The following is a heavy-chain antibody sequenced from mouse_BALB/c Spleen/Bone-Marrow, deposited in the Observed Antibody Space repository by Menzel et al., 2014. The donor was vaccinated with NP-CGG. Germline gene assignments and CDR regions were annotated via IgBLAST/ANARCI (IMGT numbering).Heavy chain of an antibody. CDR3: AREVRRYFDV. CDR1: GYTFTNYW. V-gene: IGHV1-63*02. CDR2: IYPGGGYT. D-gene: IGHD2-14*01. Sequence: QVNLKECGAELVRPGTSVKISCKASGYTFTNYWLGWVKQRPGHGLEWIGDIYPGGGYTNYNEKFKGKATLTADTSSSTAYMQLSSLTSEDSAVYFCAREVRRYFDVWGAGTTVTVSS. J-gene: IGHJ1*01.